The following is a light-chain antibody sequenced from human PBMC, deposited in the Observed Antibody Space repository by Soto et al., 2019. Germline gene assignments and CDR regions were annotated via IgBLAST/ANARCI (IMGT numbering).Light chain of an antibody. CDR2: DAS. V-gene: IGKV3-11*01. CDR1: QSVSSY. Sequence: EIVLTQSPVTLSLSPGERATLSCRASQSVSSYLVWYPQKHGQAPRLLIYDASNRADGVPARFTGSGSGTDFTLTISSLEPEDCAVYYCQQRDNWSLTFGGGTKVEIK. J-gene: IGKJ4*01. CDR3: QQRDNWSLT.